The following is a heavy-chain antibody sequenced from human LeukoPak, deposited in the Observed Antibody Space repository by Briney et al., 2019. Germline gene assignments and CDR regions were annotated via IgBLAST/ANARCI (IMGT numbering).Heavy chain of an antibody. CDR2: IIPILGIA. CDR3: ARGYYYDSSGYYSDY. CDR1: GGTFSSYA. Sequence: SVKVSCKASGGTFSSYAIIWVRQAPGQGLEWMGRIIPILGIANYAQKFQGRVTITADKSTSTAYMELGSLRSEDTAVYYCARGYYYDSSGYYSDYWGQGTLVTVSS. D-gene: IGHD3-22*01. V-gene: IGHV1-69*04. J-gene: IGHJ4*02.